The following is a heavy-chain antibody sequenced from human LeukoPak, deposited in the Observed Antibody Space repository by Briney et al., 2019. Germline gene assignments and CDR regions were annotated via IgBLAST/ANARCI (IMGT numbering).Heavy chain of an antibody. CDR1: GFTFSNYR. CDR2: IKQDGSEK. CDR3: ARHYGGNLIDY. Sequence: GGSLRLSCAASGFTFSNYRMSWVRQAPGKGLEWVANIKQDGSEKFCVDFVKGRFTISRDDAENSLYLQMNSLRAEDTAVYYCARHYGGNLIDYWGQGSLVTVSS. D-gene: IGHD4-23*01. J-gene: IGHJ4*02. V-gene: IGHV3-7*01.